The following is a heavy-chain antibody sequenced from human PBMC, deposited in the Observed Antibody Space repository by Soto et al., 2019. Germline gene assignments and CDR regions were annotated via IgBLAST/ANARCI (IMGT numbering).Heavy chain of an antibody. D-gene: IGHD1-1*01. J-gene: IGHJ5*02. Sequence: SETRSLTCTVSGGSIISYYWSWIRQPPGKGLEWIGDINYSGSTNYNPSLKSRVTISVDTSKNQFSLKLSSVTAADTAVYYCARRSLTGNPNWFDPWGQGTLVTVSS. CDR3: ARRSLTGNPNWFDP. CDR1: GGSIISYY. CDR2: INYSGST. V-gene: IGHV4-59*12.